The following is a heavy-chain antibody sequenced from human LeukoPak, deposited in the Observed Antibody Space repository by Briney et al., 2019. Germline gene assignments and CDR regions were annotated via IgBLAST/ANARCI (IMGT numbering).Heavy chain of an antibody. J-gene: IGHJ4*02. CDR2: IYYSGNT. Sequence: SETLSLTCAVSGGSISSSTYYWGWIRQPPGKGLEWIGSIYYSGNTYYTNPSLKSRVTMSVDTSKNQFSLKLSSVTAADTAVYYCATPGAKYVFCFAYWGQGALVTVSS. CDR1: GGSISSSTYY. V-gene: IGHV4-39*01. CDR3: ATPGAKYVFCFAY. D-gene: IGHD2-8*01.